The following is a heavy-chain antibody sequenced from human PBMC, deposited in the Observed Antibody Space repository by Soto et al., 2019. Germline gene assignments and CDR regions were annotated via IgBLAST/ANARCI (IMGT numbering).Heavy chain of an antibody. Sequence: ASLKVSCKASGYTFSDYCIHWVRQAPGQGLEWMGWINPNSGGTKYAPKFQGGVTMTRDTSITTAYMELSRLRSGDTAVYYCAREPATAKPEGVDFWGQGTLVTVSS. CDR1: GYTFSDYC. CDR3: AREPATAKPEGVDF. CDR2: INPNSGGT. J-gene: IGHJ4*02. D-gene: IGHD2-21*02. V-gene: IGHV1-2*02.